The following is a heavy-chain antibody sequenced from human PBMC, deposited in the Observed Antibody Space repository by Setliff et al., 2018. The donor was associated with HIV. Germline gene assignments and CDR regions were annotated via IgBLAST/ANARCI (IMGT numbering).Heavy chain of an antibody. CDR3: ARAGSFDPYYYMDV. CDR1: GYSFTNYW. V-gene: IGHV5-51*01. J-gene: IGHJ6*03. Sequence: PGESLKISCKASGYSFTNYWIGWVRQMPGKGLEWIGVIYPGDSETRYGPSFQGQVSISADRSITTAYLQWSSLKASDTAMYYCARAGSFDPYYYMDVWGKGTTVTV. D-gene: IGHD3-10*01. CDR2: IYPGDSET.